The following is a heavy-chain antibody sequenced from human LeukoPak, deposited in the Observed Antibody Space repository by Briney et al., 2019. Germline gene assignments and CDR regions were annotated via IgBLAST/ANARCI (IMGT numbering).Heavy chain of an antibody. CDR3: ARAGYCTNGVCYKRGGIDY. CDR1: GYTFTGYY. CDR2: INPNSGGT. Sequence: ASVKVSCKASGYTFTGYYMHWVRRAPGQGLEWMGWINPNSGGTNYAQKFQGRVTMTRDTSISTAYMELSRLRSDDTAVYYCARAGYCTNGVCYKRGGIDYWGQGTLVTVSS. V-gene: IGHV1-2*02. J-gene: IGHJ4*02. D-gene: IGHD2-8*01.